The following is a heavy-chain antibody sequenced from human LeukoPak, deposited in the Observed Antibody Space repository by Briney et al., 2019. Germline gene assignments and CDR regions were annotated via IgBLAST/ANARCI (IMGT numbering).Heavy chain of an antibody. V-gene: IGHV4-31*03. D-gene: IGHD3-3*01. J-gene: IGHJ6*03. Sequence: SETLSLTCTVSGGSISSGGYYWSWIRQHPGKGLEWIVYIYYSGSTYYNPSLKSRVTISVDTSKNQFSLKLSSVTAADTAVYYCARTAGEWLEDYYYMDVWGKGTTVTVSS. CDR2: IYYSGST. CDR1: GGSISSGGYY. CDR3: ARTAGEWLEDYYYMDV.